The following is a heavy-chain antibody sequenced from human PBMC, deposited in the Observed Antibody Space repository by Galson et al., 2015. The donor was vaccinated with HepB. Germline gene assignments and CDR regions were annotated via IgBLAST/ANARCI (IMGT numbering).Heavy chain of an antibody. J-gene: IGHJ4*02. CDR3: ARLRGYSYGYADY. Sequence: SLRLSCAASGFTFGSYSMNWVRQAPGKGLEWISYISSSGSTIDYADPVKGRFTISRDNAKSSLYLQMNSLRAEDTAVYYCARLRGYSYGYADYWGQGTLVTVSS. CDR2: ISSSGSTI. V-gene: IGHV3-48*01. D-gene: IGHD5-18*01. CDR1: GFTFGSYS.